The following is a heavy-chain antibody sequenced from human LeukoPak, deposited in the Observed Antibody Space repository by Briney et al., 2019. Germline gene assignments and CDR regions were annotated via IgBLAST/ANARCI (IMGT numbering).Heavy chain of an antibody. CDR1: GYSISSGYY. V-gene: IGHV4-38-2*01. Sequence: PSETLSLTCAVSGYSISSGYYWGWIRQPPGKGLEWIGSIYHSGSTYYNPSLKSRVTISVDTSKNQFSLKLSSVPAADTAVYYCARHVLTYYDFRFDPWGQGTLVTVSS. CDR2: IYHSGST. J-gene: IGHJ5*02. D-gene: IGHD3-3*01. CDR3: ARHVLTYYDFRFDP.